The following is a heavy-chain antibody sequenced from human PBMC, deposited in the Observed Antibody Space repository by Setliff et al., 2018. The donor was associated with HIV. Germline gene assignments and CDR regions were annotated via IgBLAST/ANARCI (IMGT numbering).Heavy chain of an antibody. CDR1: SDAVSGDTYY. CDR3: ARGPRYYDILTGPYYYYYYMDV. CDR2: INHSGST. D-gene: IGHD3-9*01. Sequence: PSETLSLTCNVSSDAVSGDTYYWSWIRQPPGKGLEWIGEINHSGSTNYNPSLKSRVTISVDTSKNQFSLKLSSVTAADTAVYYCARGPRYYDILTGPYYYYYYMDVWGKGTTVTVSS. V-gene: IGHV4-34*01. J-gene: IGHJ6*03.